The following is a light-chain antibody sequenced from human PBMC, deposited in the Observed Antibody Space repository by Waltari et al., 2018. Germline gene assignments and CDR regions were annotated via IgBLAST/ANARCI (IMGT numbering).Light chain of an antibody. J-gene: IGKJ2*01. CDR3: QQYDGFPHT. CDR1: QDIRKY. CDR2: EAS. V-gene: IGKV1-33*01. Sequence: DIQMTQSPSSLSASVGDRVSITCQASQDIRKYLNWIQQKPGKAPKLLIFEASNLETGVPSKFSGSGSGTDFTFTISNLQPEETATYYCQQYDGFPHTFGQGTKVEIK.